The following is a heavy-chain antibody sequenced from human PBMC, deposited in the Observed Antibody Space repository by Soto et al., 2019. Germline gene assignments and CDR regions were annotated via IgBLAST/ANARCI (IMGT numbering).Heavy chain of an antibody. V-gene: IGHV4-59*01. Sequence: SETLSLTCTVSGGSISSYYWSWIRQPPGKGLEWIAYIYYSGSTNYNPSLKSRVTISVDTSKNQFSLKLSSVTAADTAVYYCARGDGSVTAGYYYYGRDVWGQGTTVTVSS. D-gene: IGHD1-26*01. J-gene: IGHJ6*02. CDR1: GGSISSYY. CDR3: ARGDGSVTAGYYYYGRDV. CDR2: IYYSGST.